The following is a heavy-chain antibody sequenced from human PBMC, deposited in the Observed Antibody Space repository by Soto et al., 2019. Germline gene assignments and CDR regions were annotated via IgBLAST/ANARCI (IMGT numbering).Heavy chain of an antibody. D-gene: IGHD3-16*01. CDR2: IIPIFATA. Sequence: QVQLVQSGAEVKEPGSSVKVSSKASGGTFSSYAINWVREAPGQGLEWMRGIIPIFATADYAQKFQGRVTITADESTSTAYMELSSLRSEDTAVYYCAQCLLGVNYYYGMDVWGQGTTVTVSS. J-gene: IGHJ6*02. CDR3: AQCLLGVNYYYGMDV. V-gene: IGHV1-69*12. CDR1: GGTFSSYA.